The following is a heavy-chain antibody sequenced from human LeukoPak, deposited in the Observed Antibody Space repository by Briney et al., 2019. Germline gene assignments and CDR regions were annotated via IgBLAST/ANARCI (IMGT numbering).Heavy chain of an antibody. CDR2: ISSSSSAI. CDR1: GFTFSSYE. V-gene: IGHV3-48*03. CDR3: AREEADCGGDCFLL. Sequence: PGGSLRLSCAASGFTFSSYEMNWVRQAPGKGLEWLSYISSSSSAIFYADSVKGRFTVSRDNSKNSLYLQMNSLRVEDTAIYYCAREEADCGGDCFLLWSQGTLVTVSS. J-gene: IGHJ4*02. D-gene: IGHD2-21*02.